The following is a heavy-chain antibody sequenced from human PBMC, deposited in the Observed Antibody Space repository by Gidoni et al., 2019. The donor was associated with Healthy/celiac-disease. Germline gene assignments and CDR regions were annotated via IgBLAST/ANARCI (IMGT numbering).Heavy chain of an antibody. CDR1: GVTFSSYA. Sequence: EVQLLESGGGLVQPGGSLRLSCAASGVTFSSYAMRWVRQAPGKGLEWCSVISGSGCRTSYADSVKGRLTISRDNSKNTLYLQLNSLRAEDTAVYYCAKDLWPCSSTSCYTYPGEYWGQGTLVTVSS. D-gene: IGHD2-2*02. J-gene: IGHJ4*02. CDR3: AKDLWPCSSTSCYTYPGEY. CDR2: ISGSGCRT. V-gene: IGHV3-23*01.